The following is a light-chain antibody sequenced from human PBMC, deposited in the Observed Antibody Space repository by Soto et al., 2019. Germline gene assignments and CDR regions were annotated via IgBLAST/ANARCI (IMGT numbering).Light chain of an antibody. CDR3: VQRSTWPWT. J-gene: IGKJ1*01. CDR2: DAS. V-gene: IGKV3-11*01. CDR1: QSVSSY. Sequence: EIVLTQYPATLSLSPGDRATLSCRASQSVSSYLAWYQQKPGQAPRLLIHDASNRATGTPARFSGSGSGTDFTLTISSLEPEDFAIYYCVQRSTWPWTIGQGSKVEIK.